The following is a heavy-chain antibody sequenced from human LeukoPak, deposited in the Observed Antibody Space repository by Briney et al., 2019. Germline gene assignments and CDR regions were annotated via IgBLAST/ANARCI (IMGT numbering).Heavy chain of an antibody. CDR3: ARESYDYVWGSYRSPHAFDI. J-gene: IGHJ3*02. CDR1: GFTFSSYG. V-gene: IGHV3-30*02. Sequence: GGSLRLSCAASGFTFSSYGMHWVRQAPGKGLEWVAFIRYDGSNKYYADSVKGRFTISRDNSKNTLYLQMNSLRAEDTAVYYCARESYDYVWGSYRSPHAFDIWGQGTMVTVSS. D-gene: IGHD3-16*02. CDR2: IRYDGSNK.